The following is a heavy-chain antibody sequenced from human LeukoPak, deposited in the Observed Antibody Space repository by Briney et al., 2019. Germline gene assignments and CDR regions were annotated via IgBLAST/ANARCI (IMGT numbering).Heavy chain of an antibody. CDR2: MGYSSDNT. D-gene: IGHD3-10*01. V-gene: IGHV3-11*06. CDR1: GFTFSDHY. Sequence: PGGSLRLSCAASGFTFSDHYMTWIRQAPGKGLVWVSYMGYSSDNTNYADSVKGRFTISRDNAKNPLYLQMKSLRAEDRAVYYCAIAMMIRAAWFDRWGQGTLVAVSS. J-gene: IGHJ5*02. CDR3: AIAMMIRAAWFDR.